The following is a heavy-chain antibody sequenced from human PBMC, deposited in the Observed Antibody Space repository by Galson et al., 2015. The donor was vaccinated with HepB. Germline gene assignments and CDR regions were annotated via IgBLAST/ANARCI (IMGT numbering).Heavy chain of an antibody. Sequence: VKVSCKASGYTFTSYGISWVRQAPGQGLEWMGWISAYNGNTNYAQKLQGRVTMTTDTSTSTAYMELRSLRSDDTAVYYCARVGTYDFWSGYSGHYYYYYYMDVWGKGTTVTVSS. D-gene: IGHD3-3*01. V-gene: IGHV1-18*01. CDR1: GYTFTSYG. J-gene: IGHJ6*03. CDR3: ARVGTYDFWSGYSGHYYYYYYMDV. CDR2: ISAYNGNT.